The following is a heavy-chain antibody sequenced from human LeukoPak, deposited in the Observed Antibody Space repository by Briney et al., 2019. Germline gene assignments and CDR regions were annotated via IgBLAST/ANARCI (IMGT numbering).Heavy chain of an antibody. CDR1: GGSISSGGYY. V-gene: IGHV4-31*03. CDR3: ARDPYSGRRYGMDV. CDR2: IYYSGST. D-gene: IGHD5-12*01. Sequence: SETLSLTCTVSGGSISSGGYYWSWIRQHPGKGLEWIGYIYYSGSTYYNPSLKSRVTISVDTSKNQFSLKLSSVTAADTAVYYCARDPYSGRRYGMDVWGKGTTVTVSS. J-gene: IGHJ6*04.